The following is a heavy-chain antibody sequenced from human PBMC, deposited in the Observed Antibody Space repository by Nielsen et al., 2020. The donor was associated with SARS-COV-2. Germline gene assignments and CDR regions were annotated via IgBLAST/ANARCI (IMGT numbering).Heavy chain of an antibody. CDR3: AKDQDDGYYYYYMDV. CDR2: ISYDANNK. J-gene: IGHJ6*03. CDR1: GFTFSNYG. D-gene: IGHD3-3*01. Sequence: GESLKISCAASGFTFSNYGMHWVRQAPGKGLEWVAVISYDANNKYYTDSVKGRFTISRDNSKNTLYLQMNSLRAEDTAVYYCAKDQDDGYYYYYMDVWGKGTTVTVSS. V-gene: IGHV3-30*18.